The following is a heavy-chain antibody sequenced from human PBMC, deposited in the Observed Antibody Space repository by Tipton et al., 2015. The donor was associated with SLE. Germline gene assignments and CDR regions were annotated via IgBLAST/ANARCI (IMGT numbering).Heavy chain of an antibody. CDR2: INWNGGST. D-gene: IGHD4-17*01. V-gene: IGHV3-20*04. J-gene: IGHJ2*01. Sequence: GSLRLSCAASGFTFDDYGMSWVRQAPGKGLEWVSGINWNGGSTGYADSVKGRFTISRDNAKNSLYLQMNSLRAEDTAVYYCAKGNDYGDYLYWYFDLWGRGTLVTVSS. CDR1: GFTFDDYG. CDR3: AKGNDYGDYLYWYFDL.